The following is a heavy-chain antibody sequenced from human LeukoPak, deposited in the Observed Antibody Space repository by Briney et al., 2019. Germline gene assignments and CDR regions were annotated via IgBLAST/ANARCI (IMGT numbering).Heavy chain of an antibody. CDR3: ANGDYGTAFDY. J-gene: IGHJ4*02. Sequence: PSETLSLTCTVSGGSISSYYWSWIRQPPGTGLEWIGYIYYSGSTNYNPSLKSRVTISVDTSKNQFSLKRSSVTAADTAVYYCANGDYGTAFDYWGQGTLVTVSS. D-gene: IGHD4-17*01. CDR1: GGSISSYY. V-gene: IGHV4-59*01. CDR2: IYYSGST.